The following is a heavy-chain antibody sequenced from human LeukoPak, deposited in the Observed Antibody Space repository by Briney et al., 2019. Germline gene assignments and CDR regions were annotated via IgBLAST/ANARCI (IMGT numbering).Heavy chain of an antibody. D-gene: IGHD3/OR15-3a*01. J-gene: IGHJ3*02. CDR2: ISWNSGSI. CDR3: AKGGTGYHDAFDI. CDR1: GFTVSSNY. V-gene: IGHV3-9*01. Sequence: GGSLRLSRAASGFTVSSNYMSWVRQAPGKGLEWVSGISWNSGSIGYAGSVKGRFTISRDNAKNSLYLQMNSLRPEDTALYYCAKGGTGYHDAFDIWGQGTVVTVSS.